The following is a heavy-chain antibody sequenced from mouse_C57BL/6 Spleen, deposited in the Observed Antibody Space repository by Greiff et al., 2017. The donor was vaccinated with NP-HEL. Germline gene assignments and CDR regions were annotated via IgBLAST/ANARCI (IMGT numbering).Heavy chain of an antibody. CDR3: ASLGGPMDY. J-gene: IGHJ4*01. D-gene: IGHD4-1*01. CDR2: IDPSDSET. CDR1: GYTFTSYW. V-gene: IGHV1-52*01. Sequence: QVHVKQPGAELVRPGSSVKLSCKASGYTFTSYWMHWVKQRPIQGLEWIGNIDPSDSETHYNQKFKDKATLTVDKSSSTAYMQLSSLTSEDSAVYYCASLGGPMDYWGQGTSVTVSS.